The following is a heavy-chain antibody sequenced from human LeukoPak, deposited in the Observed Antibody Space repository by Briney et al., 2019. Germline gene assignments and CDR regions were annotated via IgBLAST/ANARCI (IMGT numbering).Heavy chain of an antibody. Sequence: SETLSLTCTVSGGSISSYYWSWIRQPPGKGLEWVGYIYYSGSTNYNPSLKSRVTVSVDTSKNQFSLKLSSVTAADTAMYYCARVIAVAGGVPPRYFDYWGQGTLVTVSS. CDR1: GGSISSYY. V-gene: IGHV4-59*01. J-gene: IGHJ4*02. D-gene: IGHD6-19*01. CDR3: ARVIAVAGGVPPRYFDY. CDR2: IYYSGST.